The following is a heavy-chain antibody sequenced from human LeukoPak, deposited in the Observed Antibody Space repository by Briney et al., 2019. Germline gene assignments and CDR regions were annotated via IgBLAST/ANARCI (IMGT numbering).Heavy chain of an antibody. V-gene: IGHV1-2*04. CDR1: GYTFTGYY. D-gene: IGHD5-24*01. Sequence: ASVKVSCKASGYTFTGYYMHWVRQAPGQGLEWMGWINPNSGGTNYAQKFQGWVTMTRDTSISTAYMELSRLRSDDTAVYYCARDTQVEMATISELDYWGQGTLVTVSS. J-gene: IGHJ4*02. CDR3: ARDTQVEMATISELDY. CDR2: INPNSGGT.